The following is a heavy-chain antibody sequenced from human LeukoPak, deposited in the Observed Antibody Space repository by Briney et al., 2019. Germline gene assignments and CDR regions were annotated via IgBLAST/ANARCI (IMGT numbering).Heavy chain of an antibody. V-gene: IGHV5-51*01. CDR3: ARQVSSGWYQAPFDY. CDR1: GYSFTSYW. D-gene: IGHD6-19*01. J-gene: IGHJ4*02. Sequence: RPGESLKISCKGSGYSFTSYWIGWVRQLPGKGLEWMGIIYPGDSDTRYSPSFQGQVTISADKSISTAYLQWSSLKASDTAMYYCARQVSSGWYQAPFDYWGQGTLVTVSS. CDR2: IYPGDSDT.